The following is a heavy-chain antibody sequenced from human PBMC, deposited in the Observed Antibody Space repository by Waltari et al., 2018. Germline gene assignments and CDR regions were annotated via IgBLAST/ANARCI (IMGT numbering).Heavy chain of an antibody. J-gene: IGHJ4*02. CDR2: IHYSGSP. CDR3: ARRRYGSSHSDF. Sequence: QLQLQESGPGLVKPSETLSLTCTVSGGYISSDSYYWGWIRQPPGKGLEWIGNIHYSGSPHYNPSLKSRVTLSVDTPKNQFSLRLNSVTAADTAVYYCARRRYGSSHSDFWGQGTLVTVSS. V-gene: IGHV4-39*01. CDR1: GGYISSDSYY. D-gene: IGHD6-13*01.